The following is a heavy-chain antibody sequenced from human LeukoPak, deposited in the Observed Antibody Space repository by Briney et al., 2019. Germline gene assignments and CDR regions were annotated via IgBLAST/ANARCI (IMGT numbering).Heavy chain of an antibody. D-gene: IGHD3-16*01. CDR2: MFYGGTT. V-gene: IGHV4-39*01. J-gene: IGHJ3*02. Sequence: SETLSLTCDDSGGSISSSSSYGGRIRQPPGKGLEWIGSMFYGGTTYYNPSLKSRVTISVDTSKNQFSLRLSSETAADAAVYYCACRPQIYDYIWGVGAFDICGQGTMVTVSS. CDR1: GGSISSSSSY. CDR3: ACRPQIYDYIWGVGAFDI.